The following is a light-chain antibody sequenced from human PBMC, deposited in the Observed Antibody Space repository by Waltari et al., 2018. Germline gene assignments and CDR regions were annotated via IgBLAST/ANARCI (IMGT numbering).Light chain of an antibody. J-gene: IGLJ2*01. CDR2: DVA. V-gene: IGLV2-14*01. CDR3: ASYTTTRTVV. CDR1: SSDIGGYNY. Sequence: QSALPQPAPVSGPPAQSITISCTGTSSDIGGYNYVSWYQQHPGKAPQLMIFDVARWPSGVSNRFSGSKSCNTASLTISGLQAEDEADYYCASYTTTRTVVFGGGTKVTVL.